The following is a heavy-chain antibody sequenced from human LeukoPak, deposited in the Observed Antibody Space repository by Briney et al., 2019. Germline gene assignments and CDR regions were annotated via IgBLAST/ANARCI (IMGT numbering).Heavy chain of an antibody. CDR2: VSGTSRYI. CDR1: GLTFSDYT. Sequence: GGSLRLSCAAFGLTFSDYTMNWVRQAPEKGLEWVSSVSGTSRYIYYADSVKGRFTISRDNAKNSLYLQMNSLRVEDTAVYYCARVGYRGTYTDFDYWGQGTLVTVSS. D-gene: IGHD1-26*01. J-gene: IGHJ4*02. CDR3: ARVGYRGTYTDFDY. V-gene: IGHV3-21*01.